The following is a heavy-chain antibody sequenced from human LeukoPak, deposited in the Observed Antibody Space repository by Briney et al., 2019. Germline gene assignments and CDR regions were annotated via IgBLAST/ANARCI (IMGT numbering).Heavy chain of an antibody. D-gene: IGHD3-10*01. CDR3: VRHVPVSYPSGFDY. Sequence: PGESLKISCKGSGYNFATKWIGWVRQMPGKGLEWMGIIYPGDSDTRYSPSFQGQVTISADKSINIAYLQWSSLKASDTAIYYCVRHVPVSYPSGFDYWGQGTLVTVSS. V-gene: IGHV5-51*01. J-gene: IGHJ4*02. CDR1: GYNFATKW. CDR2: IYPGDSDT.